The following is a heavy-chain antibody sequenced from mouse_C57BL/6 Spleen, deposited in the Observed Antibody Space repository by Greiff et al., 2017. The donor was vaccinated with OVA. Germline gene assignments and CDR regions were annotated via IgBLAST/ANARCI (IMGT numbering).Heavy chain of an antibody. Sequence: VKLQESGAELVRPGTSVKVSCKASGYAFTNYLIEWVKQRPGQGLEWIGVINPGSGGTNYNEKFKGKATLTADKSSSTAYMQLSSLTSEDSAVYFCARAPGGYFDVWGTGTTVTVSS. V-gene: IGHV1-54*01. CDR3: ARAPGGYFDV. J-gene: IGHJ1*03. CDR1: GYAFTNYL. CDR2: INPGSGGT.